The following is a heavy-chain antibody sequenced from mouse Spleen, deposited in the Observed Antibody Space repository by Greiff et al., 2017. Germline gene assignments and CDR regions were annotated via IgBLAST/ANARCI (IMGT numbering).Heavy chain of an antibody. D-gene: IGHD1-3*01. CDR2: ISYDGSN. V-gene: IGHV3-6*01. J-gene: IGHJ1*01. CDR3: ARDRKCFDV. CDR1: GYSITSGYY. Sequence: EVQLQESGPGLVKPSQSLSLTCSVTGYSITSGYYWKWIRQAPGNKLEWMGYISYDGSNNYNPSLKNRISITRDTSKNQFFLKLNSVTTEDTATYYCARDRKCFDVWGAGTTVTVSS.